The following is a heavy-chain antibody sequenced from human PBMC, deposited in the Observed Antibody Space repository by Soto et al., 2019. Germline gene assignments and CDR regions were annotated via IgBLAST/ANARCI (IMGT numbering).Heavy chain of an antibody. Sequence: PGESLKISCKGSGYSFTSYWIGWVRQMPGKGLEWMGIIYPGDSDTRYSPSFQGQVTISADKSISTAYLQWSSLKASDTAMYYCERWETRYYYDSSGYYPFDYWGQGTLVTVSS. CDR3: ERWETRYYYDSSGYYPFDY. V-gene: IGHV5-51*01. J-gene: IGHJ4*02. D-gene: IGHD3-22*01. CDR1: GYSFTSYW. CDR2: IYPGDSDT.